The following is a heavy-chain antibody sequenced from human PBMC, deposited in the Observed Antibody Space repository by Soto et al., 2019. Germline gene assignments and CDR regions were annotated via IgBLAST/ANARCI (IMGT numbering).Heavy chain of an antibody. V-gene: IGHV1-69*01. D-gene: IGHD2-2*01. CDR1: GGTFSSYA. CDR2: IIPIFGTA. CDR3: ASGLGYCSSTSCQNFDY. J-gene: IGHJ4*02. Sequence: QVQLVQSGAEVKKPGSSVKVSCKASGGTFSSYAISWVRQAPGQGLEWMGGIIPIFGTANYAQKFQCRVTITADESTSTAYMELSSLSSEDTAVYYCASGLGYCSSTSCQNFDYWGQGTLVTVSS.